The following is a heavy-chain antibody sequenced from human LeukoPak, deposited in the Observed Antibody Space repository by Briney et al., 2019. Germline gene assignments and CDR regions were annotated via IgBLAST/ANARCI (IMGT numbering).Heavy chain of an antibody. D-gene: IGHD3-9*01. V-gene: IGHV3-9*01. CDR1: GFTFDDYA. CDR2: ISWNSGSI. Sequence: PGRSLRLSCAASGFTFDDYAMHWVRQAPGKGLEWVAGISWNSGSIGYADSVKGRFTISRDNAKNSLYLQMNSLRAEDTALYYCVTGGGDILTGYYLLLYWGQGTLVTVSS. J-gene: IGHJ4*02. CDR3: VTGGGDILTGYYLLLY.